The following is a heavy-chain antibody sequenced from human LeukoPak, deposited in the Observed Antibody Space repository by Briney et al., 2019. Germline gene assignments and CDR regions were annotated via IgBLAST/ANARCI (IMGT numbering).Heavy chain of an antibody. CDR3: ARDRGSSGWYSGDY. CDR1: GFTFSSYS. D-gene: IGHD6-19*01. J-gene: IGHJ4*02. Sequence: KPGGSLRLSCAASGFTFSSYSMNWVRQAPGKGLEWVSSISSSSSYIYYADSVKGRFTISRDNAKNSLYLQMNSLRAEDTAVYYCARDRGSSGWYSGDYWGQGTLVTVSS. V-gene: IGHV3-21*01. CDR2: ISSSSSYI.